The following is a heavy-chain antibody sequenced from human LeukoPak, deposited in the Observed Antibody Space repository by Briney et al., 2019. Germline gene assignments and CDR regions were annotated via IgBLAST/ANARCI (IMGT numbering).Heavy chain of an antibody. J-gene: IGHJ4*02. CDR1: GFTFSSYS. CDR2: ISSSSSYI. D-gene: IGHD1/OR15-1a*01. CDR3: AKSLYNWNSLFDY. V-gene: IGHV3-21*04. Sequence: PGGSLRLSCAASGFTFSSYSMNWVRQAPGKGLEWVSSISSSSSYIYYADSVKGRFTISRDNAKNSLYLQMNSLRAEDTAVYYCAKSLYNWNSLFDYCGQGTLLTVSS.